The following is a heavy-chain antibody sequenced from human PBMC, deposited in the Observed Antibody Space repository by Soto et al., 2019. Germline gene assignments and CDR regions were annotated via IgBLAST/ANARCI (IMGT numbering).Heavy chain of an antibody. D-gene: IGHD6-25*01. J-gene: IGHJ3*02. CDR3: ARRGGSELVAFDI. Sequence: GGSLRLSCAASGVTVSNNYMSWVRQAAGKGLEWVSIIYSGGSIRYADSVRGRFTDSRENSKHMLYLQMNSLRPEDTAVYHCARRGGSELVAFDIWGQGTMVTVSS. CDR2: IYSGGSI. CDR1: GVTVSNNY. V-gene: IGHV3-53*01.